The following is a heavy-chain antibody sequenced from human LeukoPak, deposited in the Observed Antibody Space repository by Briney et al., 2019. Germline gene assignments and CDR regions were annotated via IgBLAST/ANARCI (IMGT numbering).Heavy chain of an antibody. CDR2: IYYNGIA. CDR3: ARGNVAAAGTSVY. J-gene: IGHJ4*02. V-gene: IGHV4-61*01. CDR1: GDSVNSSSYY. Sequence: SETLSLTCAVSGDSVNSSSYYWSWIRLPPGKGLEWIGYIYYNGIANYNPSLKSRVTISLDTPKNQLSLKLTSVTAADTAVYYCARGNVAAAGTSVYWGQGTLVTVSS. D-gene: IGHD6-13*01.